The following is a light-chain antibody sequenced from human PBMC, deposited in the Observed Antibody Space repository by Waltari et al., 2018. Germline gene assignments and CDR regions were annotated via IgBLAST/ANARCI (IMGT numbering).Light chain of an antibody. Sequence: SYELTQPPSVSVSPGQTARITCSGDALPKHYAYWFQQKTGQAPVLGICKDSERPSGIPERFSGSSSGTTVTLTIRGVQAEDEADYYCQSTDSSGSYRVFGGGTKLTVL. CDR2: KDS. CDR3: QSTDSSGSYRV. CDR1: ALPKHY. V-gene: IGLV3-25*03. J-gene: IGLJ2*01.